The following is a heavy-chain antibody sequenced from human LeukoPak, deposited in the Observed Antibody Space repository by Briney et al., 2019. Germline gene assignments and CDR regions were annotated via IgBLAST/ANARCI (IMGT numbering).Heavy chain of an antibody. CDR2: IYYSGST. J-gene: IGHJ4*02. V-gene: IGHV4-59*08. D-gene: IGHD4-17*01. CDR1: GGSISSYY. CDR3: ARYSHYGDYDG. Sequence: SETLSLTCTVSGGSISSYYWSWIRQPPGKGLEWIGYIYYSGSTNYNPSLKSRVTISVDTSKNQFSLKLSSVTAADTAVYYCARYSHYGDYDGWGQGTLVTVSS.